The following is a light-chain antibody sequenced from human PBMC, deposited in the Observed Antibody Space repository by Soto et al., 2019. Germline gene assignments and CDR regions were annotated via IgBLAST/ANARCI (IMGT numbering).Light chain of an antibody. V-gene: IGLV1-40*01. CDR3: QSYDSSLSGSYVV. J-gene: IGLJ2*01. CDR1: SSNIGAGYD. CDR2: GNS. Sequence: QSVLTQPPSVSGAPGQRVTISCTGSSSNIGAGYDVHWYQQLPGTAPKLLIYGNSNRPSGVPDRFSGSKSGTSASLAITGLQADDEADYYCQSYDSSLSGSYVVFGGGTQLTVL.